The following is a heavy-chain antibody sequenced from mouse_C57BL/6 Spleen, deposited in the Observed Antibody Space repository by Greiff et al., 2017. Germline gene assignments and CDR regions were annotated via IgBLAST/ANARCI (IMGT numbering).Heavy chain of an antibody. CDR1: GYTFTSYW. D-gene: IGHD1-3*01. V-gene: IGHV1-64*01. Sequence: QVQLQQPGAELVKPGASVKLSCKASGYTFTSYWMHWVKQRPGQGLEWIGMIHPTSGSTNYNEKFKSKATLTVDKSSSTASMQLCSLPSEDSSVYYSAREWTNTPDPADVDYWGQGTTLTVSS. J-gene: IGHJ2*01. CDR2: IHPTSGST. CDR3: AREWTNTPDPADVDY.